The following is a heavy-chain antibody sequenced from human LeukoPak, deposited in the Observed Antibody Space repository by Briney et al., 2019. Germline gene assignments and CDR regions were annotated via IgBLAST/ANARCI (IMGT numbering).Heavy chain of an antibody. CDR2: IYYSGST. CDR1: GGSISSYY. J-gene: IGHJ5*02. CDR3: ARHVEAPNWFDP. Sequence: SETLSLTCTVSGGSISSYYWSWIRQPPGKGLEWIGDIYYSGSTNYNPSLKSRVTISVDTSKSQFSLKLSSVTAADTAVYYCARHVEAPNWFDPWGKGTLVTVSS. D-gene: IGHD2-21*01. V-gene: IGHV4-59*08.